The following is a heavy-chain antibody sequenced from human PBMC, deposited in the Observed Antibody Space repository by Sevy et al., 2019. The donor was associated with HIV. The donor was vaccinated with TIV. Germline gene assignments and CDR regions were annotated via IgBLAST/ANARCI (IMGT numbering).Heavy chain of an antibody. J-gene: IGHJ1*01. Sequence: GGSLRLSCAASGFTFSSYAMSWVRQAPGKGLEWVSAISGSGGRTYYADSVKGRFSISRDNSKNTLYLQMNSLRAEDTAVYYCAKDQGRYGDYVGYFQHWGQGTLVTVSS. D-gene: IGHD4-17*01. CDR2: ISGSGGRT. CDR1: GFTFSSYA. CDR3: AKDQGRYGDYVGYFQH. V-gene: IGHV3-23*01.